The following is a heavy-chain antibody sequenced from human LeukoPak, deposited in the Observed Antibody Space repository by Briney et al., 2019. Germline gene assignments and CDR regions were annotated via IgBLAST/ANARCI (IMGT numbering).Heavy chain of an antibody. CDR2: INPNSGGT. V-gene: IGHV1-2*02. Sequence: ASVKVSCKASGYTFTGYSIHWVRQAPGQGLEWMGWINPNSGGTNYAQKFQGGVTMTRDTSISTAYMELSRLRSDDTAVYYCARGARAFDYGGEGYWGQGTLVTVSS. CDR3: ARGARAFDYGGEGY. D-gene: IGHD4-17*01. CDR1: GYTFTGYS. J-gene: IGHJ4*02.